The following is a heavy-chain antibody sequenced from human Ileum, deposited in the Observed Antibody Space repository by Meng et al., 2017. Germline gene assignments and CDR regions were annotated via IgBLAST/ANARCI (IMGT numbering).Heavy chain of an antibody. Sequence: QVQLQESGPGLVEPSGTLSLTCAVSGDSVTSSYWWSWVRQPPGKGLEWIGESSDSGTTNYSPSLKSRITMSLDKSKNHFSLRLTSVTAADTAVYYCARCLVRTTLTKSFDYWGQGTLVTVSS. V-gene: IGHV4-4*02. J-gene: IGHJ4*02. CDR2: SSDSGTT. CDR3: ARCLVRTTLTKSFDY. CDR1: GDSVTSSYW. D-gene: IGHD4-17*01.